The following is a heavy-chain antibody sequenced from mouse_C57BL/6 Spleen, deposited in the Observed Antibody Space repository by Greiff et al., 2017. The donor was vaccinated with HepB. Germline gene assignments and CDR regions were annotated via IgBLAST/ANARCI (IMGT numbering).Heavy chain of an antibody. D-gene: IGHD2-4*01. J-gene: IGHJ3*01. V-gene: IGHV1-26*01. CDR3: ARGGYDYEGWFAY. Sequence: VQLQQSGPELVKPGASVKISCKASGYTFTDYYMNWVKQSHGKSLEWIGDINPNNGGTSYNQKFKGKATLTVDKSSSTAYMELRSLTSEDSAVYYCARGGYDYEGWFAYWGQGTLVTVSA. CDR2: INPNNGGT. CDR1: GYTFTDYY.